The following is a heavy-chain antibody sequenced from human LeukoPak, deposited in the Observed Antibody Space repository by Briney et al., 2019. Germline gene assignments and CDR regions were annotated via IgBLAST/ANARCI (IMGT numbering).Heavy chain of an antibody. V-gene: IGHV3-23*01. CDR2: ISGSGGST. D-gene: IGHD6-13*01. CDR1: GFTFSSYA. Sequence: GGSLRLSCAASGFTFSSYAMSWVRQAPGKGLEWVSAISGSGGSTYYADSVKGRFTISRDNSKNTLYLQMNSLRAEDTAVYYCAKDSSIAAAGTNWSDPWGQGTLVTVSS. J-gene: IGHJ5*02. CDR3: AKDSSIAAAGTNWSDP.